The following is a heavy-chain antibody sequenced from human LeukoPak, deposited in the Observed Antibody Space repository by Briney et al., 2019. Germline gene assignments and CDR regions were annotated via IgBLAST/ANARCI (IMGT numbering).Heavy chain of an antibody. CDR3: AKDVERLDYFDY. D-gene: IGHD3-9*01. J-gene: IGHJ4*02. V-gene: IGHV3-30*18. CDR2: MSYEGTNK. Sequence: PGGSLRLSCAASGFTFSDYGMHWVRQAPGKGLEWVAVMSYEGTNKYYGDSVKGRFTISRDNSKNTLYLQMNSLRAEDTAVYYCAKDVERLDYFDYCGQGTLVTVSS. CDR1: GFTFSDYG.